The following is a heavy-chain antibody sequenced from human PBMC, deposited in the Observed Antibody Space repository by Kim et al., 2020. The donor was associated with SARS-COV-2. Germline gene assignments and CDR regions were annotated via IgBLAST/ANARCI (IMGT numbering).Heavy chain of an antibody. J-gene: IGHJ4*02. Sequence: ASVNVSCKASGYTFTGYYMHWVRQAPGQGLEWMGWINPNSGGTNYAQKFQGRVTMTRDTSISTDYMELSRLRSDDTAVYYCATERGIYGSGSYGLFDYWGQGTLVTVSS. CDR1: GYTFTGYY. CDR2: INPNSGGT. D-gene: IGHD3-10*01. CDR3: ATERGIYGSGSYGLFDY. V-gene: IGHV1-2*02.